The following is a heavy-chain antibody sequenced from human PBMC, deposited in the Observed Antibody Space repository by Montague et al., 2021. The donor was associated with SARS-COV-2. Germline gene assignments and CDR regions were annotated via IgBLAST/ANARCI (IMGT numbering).Heavy chain of an antibody. CDR2: IYHTGDT. CDR1: GASFSAYY. CDR3: ARGGSGRDYFDY. V-gene: IGHV4-59*01. D-gene: IGHD3-10*01. J-gene: IGHJ4*02. Sequence: SETLSLTCAVSGASFSAYYWSWIRQSPGKGLERIGYIYHTGDTDYNPSLKSRLTMSADTSKNQFSLRLNYVTPADTAIYYCARGGSGRDYFDYWGQGTLVTVSS.